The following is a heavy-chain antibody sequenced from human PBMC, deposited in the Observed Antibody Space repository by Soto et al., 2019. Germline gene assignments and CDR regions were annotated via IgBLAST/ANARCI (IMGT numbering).Heavy chain of an antibody. CDR1: GTSFTSYG. J-gene: IGHJ4*02. D-gene: IGHD1-1*01. V-gene: IGHV1-69*01. CDR3: ARTCGTYDIDH. CDR2: FVPMFSSS. Sequence: QVQLVQSGAEVRKPGSSVNVSCKASGTSFTSYGIHWVRQAPGQGLEWMGGFVPMFSSSNYAQKFQDRLTIVGDESTDAAYMELSSLRADDSDIYGCARTCGTYDIDHWGQGTLVTVSS.